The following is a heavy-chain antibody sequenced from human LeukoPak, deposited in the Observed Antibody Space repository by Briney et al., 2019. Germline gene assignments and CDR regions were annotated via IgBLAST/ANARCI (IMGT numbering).Heavy chain of an antibody. CDR1: GYTFTSYG. J-gene: IGHJ6*02. D-gene: IGHD2-21*01. CDR2: ISAYNGNT. Sequence: ASVKVSCKASGYTFTSYGISWVRQAPGQGLEWMGWISAYNGNTNYAQKLQGRVTMTTDTSTSTAYMELRSLRSGDTAVYYCARGLLQYYYYYGMDVWGQGTTVTVSS. CDR3: ARGLLQYYYYYGMDV. V-gene: IGHV1-18*01.